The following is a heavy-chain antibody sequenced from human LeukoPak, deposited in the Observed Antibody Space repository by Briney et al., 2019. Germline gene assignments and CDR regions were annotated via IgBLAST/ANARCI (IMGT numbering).Heavy chain of an antibody. CDR1: GGSISSSSYY. V-gene: IGHV4-39*01. CDR3: GKHVLELVKPPFDY. CDR2: IYYSGST. D-gene: IGHD3-3*01. Sequence: SETLSLTCTVSGGSISSSSYYWGWIRQPPGKGLEWIGSIYYSGSTYYNPSLKSRVTISVDTSKNQFSLKLSSVTAADTAVDYCGKHVLELVKPPFDYWGQGTLVTVSS. J-gene: IGHJ4*02.